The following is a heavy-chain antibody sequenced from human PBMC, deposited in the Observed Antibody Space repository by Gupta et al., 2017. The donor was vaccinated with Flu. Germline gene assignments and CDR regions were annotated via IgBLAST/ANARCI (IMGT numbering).Heavy chain of an antibody. Sequence: QLQLQESGPGLVKPSETLSLTCTVSGGSISSSSYYWGWFRQPPGKGLEWIGSIYYRGSTYYNPSLKSRVTISVDTSSNHFSLKLNSMTAADTALYYCARDIIVGTTAGFDSWGQGTLVTVSS. CDR3: ARDIIVGTTAGFDS. J-gene: IGHJ4*02. D-gene: IGHD1-26*01. CDR2: IYYRGST. V-gene: IGHV4-39*02. CDR1: GGSISSSSYY.